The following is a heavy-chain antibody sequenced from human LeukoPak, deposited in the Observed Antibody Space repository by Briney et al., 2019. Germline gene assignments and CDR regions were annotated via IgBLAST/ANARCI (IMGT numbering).Heavy chain of an antibody. D-gene: IGHD5-12*01. Sequence: GGSLRLSCAASGFTFDDYAMHWVRQAPGKGLEWVSLITGDGAGTYYEDSVRGRFTISRDNSKNSLYLIMNSLRTEGTALYYCTKGRVATVGGAKYAMDVWGQGTTVTVSS. CDR3: TKGRVATVGGAKYAMDV. CDR1: GFTFDDYA. V-gene: IGHV3-43*02. J-gene: IGHJ6*02. CDR2: ITGDGAGT.